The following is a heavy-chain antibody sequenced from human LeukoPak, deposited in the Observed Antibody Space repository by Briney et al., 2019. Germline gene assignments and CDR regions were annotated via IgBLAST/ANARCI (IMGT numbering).Heavy chain of an antibody. CDR3: AKSTNYDSSGYFHY. J-gene: IGHJ4*02. CDR1: GFTFDDYA. D-gene: IGHD3-22*01. V-gene: IGHV3-9*01. Sequence: GGSLRLSCAASGFTFDDYAMHWVRHAPGKGLEWVSGISWNSGSIGYADSVKGRFTISRDNAKNSLYLQMNSLRAEDTALYYCAKSTNYDSSGYFHYWGQGTLVTVSS. CDR2: ISWNSGSI.